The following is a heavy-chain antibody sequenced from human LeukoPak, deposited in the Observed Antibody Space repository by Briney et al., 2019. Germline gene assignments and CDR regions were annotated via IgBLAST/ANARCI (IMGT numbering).Heavy chain of an antibody. CDR3: AGVVVAAPNPAGEGNWFDP. CDR2: INPNSGGT. J-gene: IGHJ5*02. V-gene: IGHV1-2*02. Sequence: GASVKVSCKASGYTFTGYYMHWVRQAPGQGLEWMGWINPNSGGTNYAQKFQGRVTMTRNTSISTAYMELSSLRSEDTAVYYCAGVVVAAPNPAGEGNWFDPWGQGTLVTVSS. CDR1: GYTFTGYY. D-gene: IGHD2-15*01.